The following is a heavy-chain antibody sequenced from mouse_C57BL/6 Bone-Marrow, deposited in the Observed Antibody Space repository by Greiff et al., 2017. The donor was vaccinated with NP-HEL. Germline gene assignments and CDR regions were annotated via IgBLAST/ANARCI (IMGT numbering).Heavy chain of an antibody. CDR1: GFSLTSYG. J-gene: IGHJ3*01. Sequence: QVQLQQSGPGLVQPSQSLSITCTVSGFSLTSYGVHWVRQSPGKGLEWLGVIWSGGSTDYNAAFISRLSISKDNSKSQVFFKMNSLQADDTAIYYCARKGDDYDGAFAYWGQGTLVTVSA. CDR3: ARKGDDYDGAFAY. CDR2: IWSGGST. V-gene: IGHV2-2*01. D-gene: IGHD2-4*01.